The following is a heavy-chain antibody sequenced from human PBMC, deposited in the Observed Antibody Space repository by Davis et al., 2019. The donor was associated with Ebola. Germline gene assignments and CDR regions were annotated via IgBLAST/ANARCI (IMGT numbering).Heavy chain of an antibody. CDR3: ARSVTMIVVVTNFDY. CDR1: GYTFTSYG. J-gene: IGHJ4*02. D-gene: IGHD3-22*01. V-gene: IGHV1-18*01. Sequence: ASVKVSCKASGYTFTSYGISWVRQAPGQGLEWMGWISAHNGNTNYAQKLQGRVTMTTDTSTSTAYMELRSLRSDDTAVYYCARSVTMIVVVTNFDYWGQGTLVTVSS. CDR2: ISAHNGNT.